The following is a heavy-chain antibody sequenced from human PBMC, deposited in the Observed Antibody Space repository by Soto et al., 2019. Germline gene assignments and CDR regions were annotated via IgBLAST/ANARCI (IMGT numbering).Heavy chain of an antibody. J-gene: IGHJ3*02. D-gene: IGHD5-12*01. CDR1: GYSFTTFW. V-gene: IGHV5-51*01. CDR2: IFPGDSDI. Sequence: GESLKISCKVSGYSFTTFWIAWVRQMPGKGLEWMGMIFPGDSDIRYSPSFQGQVTISADKSITTAYLQWNTVRASDTATYYCARHDGGYEVAYDAFDMWGQGTVVTVS. CDR3: ARHDGGYEVAYDAFDM.